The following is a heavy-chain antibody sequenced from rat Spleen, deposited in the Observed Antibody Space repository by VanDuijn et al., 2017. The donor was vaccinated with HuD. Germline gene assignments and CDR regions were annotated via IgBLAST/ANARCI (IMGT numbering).Heavy chain of an antibody. CDR3: ARGYNNYFDY. J-gene: IGHJ2*01. Sequence: EVQLVESGGGLVQPGRSLKLSCAASGFTFSNYDMAWVRQAPTKGLEWVASISTGGGNTYYRDSVKGRFTISRDKAKSTLNLQMDSLRSEDTATYYCARGYNNYFDYWGQGVMVTVSS. D-gene: IGHD1-10*01. CDR2: ISTGGGNT. V-gene: IGHV5S23*01. CDR1: GFTFSNYD.